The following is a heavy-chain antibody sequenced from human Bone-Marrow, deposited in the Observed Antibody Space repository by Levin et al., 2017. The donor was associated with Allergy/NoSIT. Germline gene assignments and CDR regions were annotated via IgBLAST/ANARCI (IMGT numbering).Heavy chain of an antibody. CDR3: ARGGGSSSSAQDLDF. Sequence: SQTLSLTCAVSGASISSLFWNWIRQPPGRGLEWVGYISYTGNANYNPSLKSRVAISIDTSKNQFSLRPSSLTAADTAVYYCARGGGSSSSAQDLDFWGQGTLVTVSS. CDR1: GASISSLF. CDR2: ISYTGNA. V-gene: IGHV4-59*11. D-gene: IGHD3-16*01. J-gene: IGHJ4*02.